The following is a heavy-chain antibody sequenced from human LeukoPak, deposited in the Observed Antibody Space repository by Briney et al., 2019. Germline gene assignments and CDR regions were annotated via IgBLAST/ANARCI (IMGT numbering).Heavy chain of an antibody. Sequence: GGSLRLSCAASGFTFSTPWMYWVRQAPGKGPFWVSRINSDGSSTNYADSVKGRFTISRDNAKNTLYLQLNSLRAEDTAVYYCARDRGWGTFDIWGQGTMVTVSS. CDR2: INSDGSST. CDR3: ARDRGWGTFDI. D-gene: IGHD3-16*01. J-gene: IGHJ3*02. CDR1: GFTFSTPW. V-gene: IGHV3-74*01.